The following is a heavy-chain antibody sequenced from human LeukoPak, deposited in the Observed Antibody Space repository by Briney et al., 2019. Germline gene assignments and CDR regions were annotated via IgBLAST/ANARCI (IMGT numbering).Heavy chain of an antibody. Sequence: SSVKVSCKASGGTFRSYAISRVRQAPGQRLEWMGGIITIFGTANYAQKFQGRVTITTDESTSTAYMELSSLRSEDTAVYYCARDPLWFGESSDYWGQGTLVTVSS. D-gene: IGHD3-10*01. CDR3: ARDPLWFGESSDY. CDR2: IITIFGTA. CDR1: GGTFRSYA. V-gene: IGHV1-69*05. J-gene: IGHJ4*02.